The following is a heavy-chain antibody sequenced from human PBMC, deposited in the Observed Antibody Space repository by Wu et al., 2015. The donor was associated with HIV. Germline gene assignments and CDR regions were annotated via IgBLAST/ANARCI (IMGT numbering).Heavy chain of an antibody. CDR1: GGTFSSYA. D-gene: IGHD4-17*01. V-gene: IGHV1-69*05. Sequence: QVQLVQSGAEVKKPGSSVKVSCKASGGTFSSYAISWVRQAPGQGLEWMGGIIPIFGTANYAQKFQGRVTITTDESTSTAYMELSSLRSEDTAVYYCARVAYGDYSPLYYYYGMDVWGQGTTVTVSS. CDR3: ARVAYGDYSPLYYYYGMDV. CDR2: IIPIFGTA. J-gene: IGHJ6*02.